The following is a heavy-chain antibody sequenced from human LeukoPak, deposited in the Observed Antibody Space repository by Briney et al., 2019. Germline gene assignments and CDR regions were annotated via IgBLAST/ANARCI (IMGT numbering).Heavy chain of an antibody. CDR1: GYTFTGYY. Sequence: GASVKVSCKASGYTFTGYYMHWVRQAPGQGLEWMGWINPNSGGTNYAQKFQGRVTMTRDTSISTAYMELSRLRSDDTAVYYCAREGSSGWYYFDYWGQGTLVTVSS. CDR2: INPNSGGT. CDR3: AREGSSGWYYFDY. V-gene: IGHV1-2*02. D-gene: IGHD6-19*01. J-gene: IGHJ4*02.